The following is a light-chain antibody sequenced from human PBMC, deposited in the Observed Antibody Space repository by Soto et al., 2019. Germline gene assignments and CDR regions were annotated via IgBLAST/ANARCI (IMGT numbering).Light chain of an antibody. CDR3: AAWDDSMSGYV. CDR2: RNN. V-gene: IGLV1-47*01. J-gene: IGLJ1*01. CDR1: NSNIGNNY. Sequence: QSALTQPPSASGTPGQRVTISCSGSNSNIGNNYVYWYQQPPGTAPKLLIYRNNQRPSGVPDRFSGSKSGTSASLAISGLRSEDEADYYCAAWDDSMSGYVFATGTKVTVL.